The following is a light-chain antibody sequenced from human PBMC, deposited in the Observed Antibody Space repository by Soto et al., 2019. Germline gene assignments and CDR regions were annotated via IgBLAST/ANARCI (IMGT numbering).Light chain of an antibody. J-gene: IGKJ1*01. CDR3: QQYDKLPRT. Sequence: TQSPSTLSASVGDRVTITCRASQRVDRWLAWYHQKLGQAPRVLIHSASIRANGIPDRFSGSGSATDFTLTISRLEPEDSGMYYCQQYDKLPRTFGQGTKVDIK. CDR1: QRVDRW. CDR2: SAS. V-gene: IGKV3-20*01.